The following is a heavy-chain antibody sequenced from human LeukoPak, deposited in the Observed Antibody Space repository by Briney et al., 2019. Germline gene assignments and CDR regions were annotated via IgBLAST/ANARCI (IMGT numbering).Heavy chain of an antibody. Sequence: PSETLSLTCAVSGGSFSGYYWSWIRQPPGKGLEWIGEINHSGSTNYNPYLKSRVTISVDTSKNQFSLKLSSVTAADTAVYYCARGRGSSWYFPFDYWGQGTLVTVSS. CDR1: GGSFSGYY. CDR3: ARGRGSSWYFPFDY. V-gene: IGHV4-34*01. D-gene: IGHD6-13*01. CDR2: INHSGST. J-gene: IGHJ4*02.